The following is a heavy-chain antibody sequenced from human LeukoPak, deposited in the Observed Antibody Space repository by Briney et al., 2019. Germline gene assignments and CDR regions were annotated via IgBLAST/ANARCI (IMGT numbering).Heavy chain of an antibody. Sequence: ASVKVSCKASGYTFTSYGISWVRQAPGQGLEWMGWISAYNGNTNYAQKLQGRVTMTTDTSTSTAYMELRSLRSDDTAVYYCARDLVVRGRWSWFDPSGQGTLVIVSS. V-gene: IGHV1-18*01. D-gene: IGHD3-10*01. CDR1: GYTFTSYG. CDR2: ISAYNGNT. CDR3: ARDLVVRGRWSWFDP. J-gene: IGHJ5*02.